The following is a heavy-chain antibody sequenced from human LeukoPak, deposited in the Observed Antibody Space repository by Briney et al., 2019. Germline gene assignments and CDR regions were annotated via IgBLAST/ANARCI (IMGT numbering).Heavy chain of an antibody. Sequence: PGGSLRLSCAASGFTFSSYWMSWVRQAPGKGLEWVANIKQDGSEKYYVDSVKGRFTISRDNAKNSLYLQMNSLRAEDTAVYYCASARYDSSGYFGYWGQGTLVTVSS. V-gene: IGHV3-7*01. CDR3: ASARYDSSGYFGY. J-gene: IGHJ4*02. D-gene: IGHD3-22*01. CDR2: IKQDGSEK. CDR1: GFTFSSYW.